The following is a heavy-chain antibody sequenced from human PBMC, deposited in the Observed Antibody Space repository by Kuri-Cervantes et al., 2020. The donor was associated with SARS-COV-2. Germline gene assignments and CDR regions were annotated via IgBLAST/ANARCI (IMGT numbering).Heavy chain of an antibody. CDR3: ARDRGAFGGWFDP. CDR1: GFSFSDYV. V-gene: IGHV3-23*01. J-gene: IGHJ5*02. D-gene: IGHD3-16*01. CDR2: INDAGTTT. Sequence: GESLKISCAASGFSFSDYVMTWVRQAPGKELEWVSIINDAGTTTHYADSVKGRFSISRDDSKNTLYLQMNGLRVEDTAVYFCARDRGAFGGWFDPWGQGTLVTVSS.